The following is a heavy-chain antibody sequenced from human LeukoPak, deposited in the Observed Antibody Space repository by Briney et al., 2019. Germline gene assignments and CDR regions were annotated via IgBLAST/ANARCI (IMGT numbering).Heavy chain of an antibody. V-gene: IGHV4-39*01. CDR1: GGSISSSGYY. J-gene: IGHJ6*03. Sequence: PSETLSLTCTVSGGSISSSGYYWGWIRQPPGKGLEWIGSIYYSGSTYYNPSLKSRVIISVDTSKNQFSLKLSSVTAADTAVYYCARNYYGDYLPIGYYHYYYMDVWGKGTTVTVSS. D-gene: IGHD4-17*01. CDR3: ARNYYGDYLPIGYYHYYYMDV. CDR2: IYYSGST.